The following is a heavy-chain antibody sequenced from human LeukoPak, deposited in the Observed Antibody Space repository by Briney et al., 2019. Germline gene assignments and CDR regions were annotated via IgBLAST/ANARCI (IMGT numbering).Heavy chain of an antibody. V-gene: IGHV3-53*01. D-gene: IGHD2/OR15-2a*01. Sequence: PGGSLRLSCAASGFTVSSKYMSRVRQAPGKGLEWVSVIYSGGSTYYADSVKGRFTISRDYSKNTLYLQMNSLRAEDTAVYYCARAYYFLTIDYWGQGTLVTVSS. J-gene: IGHJ4*02. CDR3: ARAYYFLTIDY. CDR2: IYSGGST. CDR1: GFTVSSKY.